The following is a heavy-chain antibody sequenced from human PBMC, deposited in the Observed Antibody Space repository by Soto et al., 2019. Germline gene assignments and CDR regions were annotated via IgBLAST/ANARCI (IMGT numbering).Heavy chain of an antibody. CDR2: IYHSGST. CDR1: GGSIRSSNW. Sequence: PSETLSLTCGVSGGSIRSSNWWSWVRQPPGKGLEWIGEIYHSGSTNYNPSLKSRVTISVDKSKNQFSLKLSSVTAADTAVYYCARDQALAGCSRSYFPLYYYYGMDVWGQGTTVTVSS. D-gene: IGHD3-10*02. J-gene: IGHJ6*02. V-gene: IGHV4-4*02. CDR3: ARDQALAGCSRSYFPLYYYYGMDV.